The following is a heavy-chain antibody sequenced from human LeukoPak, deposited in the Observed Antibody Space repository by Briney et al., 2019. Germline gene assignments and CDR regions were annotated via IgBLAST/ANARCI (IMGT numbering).Heavy chain of an antibody. CDR2: ILENGSYQ. J-gene: IGHJ4*02. D-gene: IGHD1-14*01. CDR1: GFTFSNYI. V-gene: IGHV3-30*04. CDR3: ARVQGGGFRTADS. Sequence: AGRSLRLSCAASGFTFSNYIMHWVRQAPGQGLDRVAVILENGSYQYYADSVKGRFTISRDNSKNTPFLQMNSLRGEDTAMYYCARVQGGGFRTADSWGQGTLVTVSS.